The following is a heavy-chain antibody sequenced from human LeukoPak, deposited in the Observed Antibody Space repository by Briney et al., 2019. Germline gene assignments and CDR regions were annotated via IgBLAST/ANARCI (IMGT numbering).Heavy chain of an antibody. CDR1: GFIFSDYY. J-gene: IGHJ4*02. CDR2: ISSSGSTI. Sequence: NSGGSLRLSCAASGFIFSDYYMSWIRQAPGKGLEWVSFISSSGSTIYYADSVKGRFTISRDNAKNSLYLQMNSLRAEDTALYYCARDWGITMAVAGLNFDYWGQGTLVTVSS. D-gene: IGHD6-19*01. CDR3: ARDWGITMAVAGLNFDY. V-gene: IGHV3-11*01.